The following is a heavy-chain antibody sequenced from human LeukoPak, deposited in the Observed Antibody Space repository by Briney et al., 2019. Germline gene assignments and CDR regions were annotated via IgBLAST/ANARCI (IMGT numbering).Heavy chain of an antibody. CDR3: ARVKAVAGWFDP. CDR2: IYHSGST. D-gene: IGHD6-19*01. J-gene: IGHJ5*02. CDR1: GGSISSGGYS. Sequence: SETLFLTCAVSGGSISSGGYSWSWIRQPPGKGLEWIGYIYHSGSTYYNPSLKSRVTISVDRSKNQFSLKLSSVTAADTAVYYCARVKAVAGWFDPWGQGTLVTVSS. V-gene: IGHV4-30-2*01.